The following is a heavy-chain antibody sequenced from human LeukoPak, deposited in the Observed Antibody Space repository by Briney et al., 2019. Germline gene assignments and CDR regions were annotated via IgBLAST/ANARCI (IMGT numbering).Heavy chain of an antibody. CDR1: GFIVSIYY. CDR3: ARGMSGSYPTFYLYDAMAV. CDR2: IYSGGST. J-gene: IGHJ6*01. Sequence: PGGPLRLSCAASGFIVSIYYMSWVREARGEGLEWVSVIYSGGSTYYADSVKGRFTISRDNSKNTLYIQMTSLRAEDMAVYYRARGMSGSYPTFYLYDAMAVWGQGSTVT. D-gene: IGHD1-26*01. V-gene: IGHV3-66*02.